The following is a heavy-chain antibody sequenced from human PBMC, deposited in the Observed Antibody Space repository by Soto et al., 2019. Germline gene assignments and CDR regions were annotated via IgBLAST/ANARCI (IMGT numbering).Heavy chain of an antibody. J-gene: IGHJ4*02. CDR3: AKPYTYTIVGATTDY. Sequence: GGSLRLSCAAAGFTFSSYGMHWVRQAPGKGLEWVAVISYDGSNKYYADSVKGRFTISRDNSKNTLYLQMNSLRAEDTAVYYCAKPYTYTIVGATTDYWGQGTLVTVS. CDR2: ISYDGSNK. V-gene: IGHV3-30*18. CDR1: GFTFSSYG. D-gene: IGHD1-26*01.